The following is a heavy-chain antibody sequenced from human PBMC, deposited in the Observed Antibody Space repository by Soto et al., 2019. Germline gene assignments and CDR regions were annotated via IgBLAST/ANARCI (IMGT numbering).Heavy chain of an antibody. CDR3: ARDPIPYGMDV. V-gene: IGHV3-48*03. CDR2: ISSSGSTI. CDR1: GFTFSSYE. J-gene: IGHJ6*02. Sequence: GGSLRLSCAASGFTFSSYEMNWVRQAPGKGLEWVSYISSSGSTIYYADSVKGRFTISRDNAKNSLYLQMNSLRAEDTAVYYCARDPIPYGMDVWGQGTTVTVSS.